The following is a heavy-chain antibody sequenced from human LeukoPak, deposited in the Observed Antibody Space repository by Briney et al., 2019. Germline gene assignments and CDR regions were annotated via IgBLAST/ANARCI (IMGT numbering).Heavy chain of an antibody. J-gene: IGHJ4*02. CDR3: ARVVEEEGYEYFDY. Sequence: GGSLRLSCAASGFTVSSNYMSWVRQAPGKGLEWVPVIYSGGSTYYADSVKGRFTISRDNSKNTLYLQMDSLRAEDTAVYYCARVVEEEGYEYFDYWGQGTLVTVSS. CDR1: GFTVSSNY. D-gene: IGHD5-12*01. V-gene: IGHV3-53*01. CDR2: IYSGGST.